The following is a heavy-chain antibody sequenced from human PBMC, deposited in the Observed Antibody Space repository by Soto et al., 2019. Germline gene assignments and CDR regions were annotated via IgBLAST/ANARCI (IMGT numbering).Heavy chain of an antibody. J-gene: IGHJ6*02. Sequence: ASVKVSCKASGYTFTSYYMHWVRQAPGQGLEWMGIINPSGGSTSYAQKFQGRVTMTRDTSTSTVYMELSSLRSEDTAVYYCATGTSVVTYYYYYGMDVWGQGTTVTGSS. V-gene: IGHV1-46*01. CDR3: ATGTSVVTYYYYYGMDV. D-gene: IGHD4-17*01. CDR2: INPSGGST. CDR1: GYTFTSYY.